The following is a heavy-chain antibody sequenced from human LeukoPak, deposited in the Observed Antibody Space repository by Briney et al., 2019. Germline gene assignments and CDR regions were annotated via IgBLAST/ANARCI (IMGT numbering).Heavy chain of an antibody. CDR1: GGSISSYY. V-gene: IGHV4-59*01. D-gene: IGHD1-26*01. J-gene: IGHJ4*02. CDR3: ARHGGSYTFDF. Sequence: SETLSLTCTVSGGSISSYYWSWIRQTPGKGLELIGYMYDSGSANYNPSLKSRVTISVDTSKNQFSLRLSSVTAADTAVYYCARHGGSYTFDFWGQGVLVTVSS. CDR2: MYDSGSA.